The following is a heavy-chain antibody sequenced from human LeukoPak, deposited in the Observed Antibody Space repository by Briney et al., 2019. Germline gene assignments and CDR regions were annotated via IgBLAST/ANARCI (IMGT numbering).Heavy chain of an antibody. CDR3: ARATVVPAAPSDY. V-gene: IGHV4-39*07. CDR1: GGSISSSSYY. D-gene: IGHD2-2*01. J-gene: IGHJ4*02. CDR2: IYYSGST. Sequence: SETLSLTCTVSGGSISSSSYYWGWIRQPPGKGLEWIGSIYYSGSTYYNPSPKSRVTISVDTSKNQFSLKLSSVTAADTAVYYCARATVVPAAPSDYWGQGTLVTVSS.